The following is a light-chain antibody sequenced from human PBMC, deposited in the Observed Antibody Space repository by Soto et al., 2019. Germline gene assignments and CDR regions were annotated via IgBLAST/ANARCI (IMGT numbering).Light chain of an antibody. V-gene: IGKV3-11*01. CDR2: DAS. J-gene: IGKJ5*01. Sequence: EYVLTQSLATLSLSPGESATLSCRASQTVRYFLLWFQQKPGQAPRLLIHDASNRAAGVPARFSGSGSGTDFTLTISSLEPEDFAVYYCQQRYNWPPITFGQGTRLETK. CDR1: QTVRYF. CDR3: QQRYNWPPIT.